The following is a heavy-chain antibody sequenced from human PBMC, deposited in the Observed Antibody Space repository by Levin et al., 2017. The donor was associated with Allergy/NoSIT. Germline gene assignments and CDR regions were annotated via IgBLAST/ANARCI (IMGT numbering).Heavy chain of an antibody. CDR2: IYYSGST. CDR1: GGSIRSYY. J-gene: IGHJ6*03. D-gene: IGHD2-2*01. Sequence: RSQTLSLTCTVSGGSIRSYYWSWIRQPPGKGLEYIGYIYYSGSTNYNPSLQSRVTISVDTSKNQFSLKLSSVTAADTAVYYCARHGQYQLVPRGYYYYMDVWGKGTTVTVSS. V-gene: IGHV4-59*08. CDR3: ARHGQYQLVPRGYYYYMDV.